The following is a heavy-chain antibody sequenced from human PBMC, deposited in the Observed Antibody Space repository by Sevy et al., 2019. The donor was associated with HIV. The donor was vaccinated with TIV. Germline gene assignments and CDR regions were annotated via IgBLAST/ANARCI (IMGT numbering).Heavy chain of an antibody. V-gene: IGHV3-7*03. Sequence: GGSLRLSCTASGFTFSSYWMSWVRQAPGKGLEWVANIKQDGSEKYYVDSVKGRFTISRDNAKSSLCLQMNSLRAEDTAVYYCASRNGYGDEGGAFDIWGQGTMVTVSS. J-gene: IGHJ3*02. CDR3: ASRNGYGDEGGAFDI. CDR2: IKQDGSEK. D-gene: IGHD4-17*01. CDR1: GFTFSSYW.